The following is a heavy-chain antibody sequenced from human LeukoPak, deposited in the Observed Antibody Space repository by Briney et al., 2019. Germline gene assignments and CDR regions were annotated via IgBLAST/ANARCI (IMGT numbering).Heavy chain of an antibody. Sequence: GGSLRLSCAASGFTFDGYAMHWVRQAPGKGLEWVSGISWNSVSIDYADSVKGRFTISRDNAKNSLYLQMNSLRAEDTALYYCAKGSGSYYANLAFDYWGQGTLVTVSS. CDR1: GFTFDGYA. CDR3: AKGSGSYYANLAFDY. V-gene: IGHV3-9*01. D-gene: IGHD3-10*01. CDR2: ISWNSVSI. J-gene: IGHJ4*02.